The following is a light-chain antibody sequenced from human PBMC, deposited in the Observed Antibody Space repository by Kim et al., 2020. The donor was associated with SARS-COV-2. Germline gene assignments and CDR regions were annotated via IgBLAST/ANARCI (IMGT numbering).Light chain of an antibody. CDR2: SKN. CDR1: RLRSYY. Sequence: ALGQNGRITWQGNRLRSYYAGWYQQRPGQAPVLVMYSKNIRPLGIPDRFSGSSSGNTASLTITGAQAEDEADYYCNSRDSSGHHVVFGGGTQLTVL. CDR3: NSRDSSGHHVV. J-gene: IGLJ3*02. V-gene: IGLV3-19*01.